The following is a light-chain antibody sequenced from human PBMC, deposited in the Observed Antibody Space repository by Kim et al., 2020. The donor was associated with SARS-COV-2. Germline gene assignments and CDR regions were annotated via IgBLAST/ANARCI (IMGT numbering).Light chain of an antibody. V-gene: IGKV1-8*01. J-gene: IGKJ4*01. Sequence: AIRMTQSPSSFSASTGDRVTITCRASQGISTYLAWYQQKPGNAPSLLIYSASILQSGVPSRFSGSGSGTDFTLTISRLQAEDFATYFCQHYNNYPLTFGRGTKVDIK. CDR1: QGISTY. CDR3: QHYNNYPLT. CDR2: SAS.